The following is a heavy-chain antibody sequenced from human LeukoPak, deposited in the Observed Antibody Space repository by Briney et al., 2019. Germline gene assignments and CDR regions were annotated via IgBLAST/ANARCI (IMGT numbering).Heavy chain of an antibody. CDR1: GGTFSSYA. Sequence: SVKVSGKASGGTFSSYAISWVRQAPGQGLEWMGRIIPIFGIANYAQKFQGRVTITADKSTSTAYMELSSLRSEDTAVYYCARAGQYCGGDCFYFDYWGQGTLVTVSS. CDR2: IIPIFGIA. V-gene: IGHV1-69*04. D-gene: IGHD2-21*02. J-gene: IGHJ4*02. CDR3: ARAGQYCGGDCFYFDY.